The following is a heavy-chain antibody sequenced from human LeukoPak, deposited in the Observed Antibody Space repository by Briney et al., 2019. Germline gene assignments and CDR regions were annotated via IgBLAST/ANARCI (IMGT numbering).Heavy chain of an antibody. V-gene: IGHV4-34*12. CDR3: ARLNADYGYYGPHDAFDI. CDR2: IFHSGRV. D-gene: IGHD4-17*01. Sequence: SETLSLTCAVYGGSFSGYYWSWIRQPPGKGLEWIGEIFHSGRVNYIPSLQSRVTISLDKSKNQISLEVNSVTAADTAVYYCARLNADYGYYGPHDAFDIWGQGTLVAVSS. CDR1: GGSFSGYY. J-gene: IGHJ3*02.